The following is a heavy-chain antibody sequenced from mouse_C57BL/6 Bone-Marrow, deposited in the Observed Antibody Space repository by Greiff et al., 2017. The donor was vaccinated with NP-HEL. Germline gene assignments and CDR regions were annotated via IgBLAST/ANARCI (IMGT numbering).Heavy chain of an antibody. CDR1: GYTFTDYE. V-gene: IGHV1-15*01. Sequence: QVQLQQSGAELVRPGASVTLSCKASGYTFTDYEMHWVKQTPVQGLEWIGAIDPETGGTAYNQKFKGKAILTADKSSSTAYMELRSLTSEDSADYDCTRRIYYYGSKYWYFDVWGTGTTVTVSS. D-gene: IGHD1-1*01. CDR3: TRRIYYYGSKYWYFDV. CDR2: IDPETGGT. J-gene: IGHJ1*03.